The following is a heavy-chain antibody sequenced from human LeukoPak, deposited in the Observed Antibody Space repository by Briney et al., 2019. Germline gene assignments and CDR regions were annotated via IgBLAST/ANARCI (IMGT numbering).Heavy chain of an antibody. D-gene: IGHD1-26*01. CDR2: INAGNGDT. V-gene: IGHV1-3*01. CDR3: SRFLGGSYGMDV. J-gene: IGHJ6*02. CDR1: GYTFTSYS. Sequence: ASVKVSCKASGYTFTSYSMHWVRQAPGQRLEWMGWINAGNGDTKFSQKFQGRVTITRDTSASTAYMELSSLRSEDTAVYYCSRFLGGSYGMDVWAKGPRSPSP.